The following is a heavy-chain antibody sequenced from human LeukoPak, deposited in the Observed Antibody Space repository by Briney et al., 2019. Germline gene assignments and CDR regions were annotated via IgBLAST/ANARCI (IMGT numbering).Heavy chain of an antibody. CDR3: ARGPIRIAARIHFDY. J-gene: IGHJ4*02. Sequence: SETLSLTCAVYGGSFSGYYWSWIRQPPGKGLEWIGEINHSGSTNYNPSLKSRVTISVDTSENQFSLKLSSVTAADAAVYYCARGPIRIAARIHFDYWGQGTLVTVSS. CDR2: INHSGST. CDR1: GGSFSGYY. D-gene: IGHD6-6*01. V-gene: IGHV4-34*01.